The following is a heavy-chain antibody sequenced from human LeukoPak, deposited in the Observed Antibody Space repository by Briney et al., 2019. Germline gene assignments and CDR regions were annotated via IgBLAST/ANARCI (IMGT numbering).Heavy chain of an antibody. Sequence: SETLSLTCTVSGGSISSYYWSWIRQPAGKGLEWIGRIYTSGSTNYNPSLKSRVTMSVDTSKNQFSLKLSSVTAADTAVYYCARQPGNYDILTGYYHYYYMDVWGKGTTVTISS. CDR2: IYTSGST. CDR3: ARQPGNYDILTGYYHYYYMDV. V-gene: IGHV4-4*07. CDR1: GGSISSYY. D-gene: IGHD3-9*01. J-gene: IGHJ6*03.